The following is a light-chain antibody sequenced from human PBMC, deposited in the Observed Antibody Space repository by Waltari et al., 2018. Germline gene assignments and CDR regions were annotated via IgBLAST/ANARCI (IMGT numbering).Light chain of an antibody. CDR3: QQYNSYPS. V-gene: IGKV1-5*03. CDR2: KAS. Sequence: DIQMTQSPSTLSTSVGDRVTITCRANQSISSWLAWYQQKPGKAPKLLIYKASSLKSGVPSRFSGSGSGTEFTLTISSLQPDDFATYYCQQYNSYPSFGQGTKVEIK. CDR1: QSISSW. J-gene: IGKJ1*01.